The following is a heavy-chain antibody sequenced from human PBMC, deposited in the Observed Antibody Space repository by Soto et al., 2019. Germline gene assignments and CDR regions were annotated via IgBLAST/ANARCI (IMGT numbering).Heavy chain of an antibody. D-gene: IGHD5-12*01. Sequence: ASVKVCCKASGYTFTGYYMHWVRQAPGQGLEWMGWINPNSGGTNYAQKFQGWVTMTRDTSISTAYMELSRLRSDDTAVYYCARDGHKWLQAFGEYYFYYWRQGTLVTVSS. CDR1: GYTFTGYY. CDR3: ARDGHKWLQAFGEYYFYY. CDR2: INPNSGGT. J-gene: IGHJ4*02. V-gene: IGHV1-2*04.